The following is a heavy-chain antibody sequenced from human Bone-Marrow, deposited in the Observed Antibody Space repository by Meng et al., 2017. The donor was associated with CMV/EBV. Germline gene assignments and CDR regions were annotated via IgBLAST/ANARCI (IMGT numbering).Heavy chain of an antibody. Sequence: SETLSLTCAVYGGSFSGYYWSWIRQPPGKGLEWIGEINHSGSTNYNPSLKSRVTISVDTSKNQFPLKLSSVTAADTAVYYCARGWPTLYWGQGTLVTVSS. V-gene: IGHV4-34*01. CDR2: INHSGST. J-gene: IGHJ4*02. CDR1: GGSFSGYY. CDR3: ARGWPTLY.